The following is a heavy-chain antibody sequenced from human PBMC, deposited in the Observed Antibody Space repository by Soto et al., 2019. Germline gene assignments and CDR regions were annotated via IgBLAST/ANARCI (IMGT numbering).Heavy chain of an antibody. CDR2: INYSGSNI. J-gene: IGHJ4*02. D-gene: IGHD2-21*02. CDR1: GFTFRNSE. Sequence: GGSLRLSCAGSGFTFRNSEMFWVRQAPGKGLEWVSKINYSGSNIYYSKSVKGRFTISRDNAKNSLYLQMNSLTDEDTAIYFCASEALCGADCYFFEYWGPGTLVTVSS. V-gene: IGHV3-48*03. CDR3: ASEALCGADCYFFEY.